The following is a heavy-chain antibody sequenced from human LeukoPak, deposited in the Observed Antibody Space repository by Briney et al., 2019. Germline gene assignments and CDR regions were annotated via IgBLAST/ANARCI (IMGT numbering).Heavy chain of an antibody. J-gene: IGHJ4*02. Sequence: GRSLRLSRAASGFTFNIYAMTWVRQATGKGLDWVSAISGNADNTYYADSVKGRFTISRDNSKNTLYLQMNSLRAEDTAVYYCAQGAYGSGTYRYWGQGTLVTVSS. CDR2: ISGNADNT. D-gene: IGHD3-10*01. CDR3: AQGAYGSGTYRY. V-gene: IGHV3-23*01. CDR1: GFTFNIYA.